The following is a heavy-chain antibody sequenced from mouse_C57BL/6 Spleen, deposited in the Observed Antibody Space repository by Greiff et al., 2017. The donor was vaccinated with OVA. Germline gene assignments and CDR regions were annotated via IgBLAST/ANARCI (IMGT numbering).Heavy chain of an antibody. CDR3: ANDYDGGFAY. CDR1: GYSITSGYY. D-gene: IGHD2-4*01. Sequence: VQLQQSGPGLVKPSQSLSLTCSVTGYSITSGYYWNWIRQFPGNKLEWMGYISYDGSNNYNPSLKNRISITRDTSKNQFFLKLNSVTTEDTATYYCANDYDGGFAYWGQGTLVTVSA. V-gene: IGHV3-6*01. J-gene: IGHJ3*01. CDR2: ISYDGSN.